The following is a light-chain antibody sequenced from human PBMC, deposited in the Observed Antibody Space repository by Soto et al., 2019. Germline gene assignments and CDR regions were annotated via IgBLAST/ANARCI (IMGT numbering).Light chain of an antibody. CDR3: QKYNNWPWK. Sequence: EIVMTQSPATLSVSTGALVRVSGRASQSMTTKLAWYQQKPGQAPRLLIHGAFTRATGIPARFSGSGSGTEFTLTISTLQSEDFAVYYCQKYNNWPWKFGKGPKVAI. CDR2: GAF. CDR1: QSMTTK. V-gene: IGKV3-15*01. J-gene: IGKJ1*01.